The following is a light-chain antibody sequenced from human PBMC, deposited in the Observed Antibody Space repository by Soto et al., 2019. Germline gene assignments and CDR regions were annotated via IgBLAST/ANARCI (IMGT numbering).Light chain of an antibody. CDR2: DAS. CDR3: QQYSSYSAWT. Sequence: DIQMTQSPSTLSASIGDRVSITCRASQSISKWLAWHQQKPGKAPKLLIYDASTLQSGVPPRFSGSRSGTEFTLTIRSLQPDDIATYYCQQYSSYSAWTFGEGTKVDIK. J-gene: IGKJ1*01. V-gene: IGKV1-5*01. CDR1: QSISKW.